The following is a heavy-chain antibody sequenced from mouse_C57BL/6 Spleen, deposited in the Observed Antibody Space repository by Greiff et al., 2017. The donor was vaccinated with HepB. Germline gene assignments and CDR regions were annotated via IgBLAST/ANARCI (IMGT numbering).Heavy chain of an antibody. CDR3: VREEGNYYGSSSYGYFDV. V-gene: IGHV10-3*01. CDR1: GFTFNTYA. J-gene: IGHJ1*03. Sequence: EVKLVESGGGLVQPKGSLKLSCAASGFTFNTYAMHWVRQAPGKGLEWVARIRSKSSNYATYYADSVKDRFTISRDDSQSMLYLQMNNLKTEDTAMYYCVREEGNYYGSSSYGYFDVWGTGTTVTVAA. D-gene: IGHD1-1*01. CDR2: IRSKSSNYAT.